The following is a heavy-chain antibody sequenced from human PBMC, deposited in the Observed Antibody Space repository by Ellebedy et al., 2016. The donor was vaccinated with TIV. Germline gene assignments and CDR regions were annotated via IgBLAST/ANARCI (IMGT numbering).Heavy chain of an antibody. D-gene: IGHD3-10*01. Sequence: KVSCKGSGYSFTSYWIGWVRQMPGKGLEFMGIIYPADSDTRYSPSFQGQVTISADKSVNTAYLQWNSLKASDTAVYYCARLITMVRGIIIKYFDYWGQGTLVTVSS. CDR1: GYSFTSYW. CDR3: ARLITMVRGIIIKYFDY. V-gene: IGHV5-51*01. J-gene: IGHJ4*02. CDR2: IYPADSDT.